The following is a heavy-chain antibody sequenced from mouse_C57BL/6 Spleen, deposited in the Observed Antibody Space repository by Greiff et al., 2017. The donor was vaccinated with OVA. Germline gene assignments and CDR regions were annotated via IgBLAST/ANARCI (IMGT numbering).Heavy chain of an antibody. D-gene: IGHD2-5*01. J-gene: IGHJ3*01. CDR2: ISSGGSYT. CDR3: ASLYSNPFAY. CDR1: GFTFSSYG. Sequence: EVMLVESGGDLVKPGGSLKLSCAASGFTFSSYGMSWVRQTPDKRLEWVATISSGGSYTYYPDSVKGRFTISRDNAKNTLYLQMSSLKSEDTAMYYCASLYSNPFAYWGQGTLVTVSA. V-gene: IGHV5-6*01.